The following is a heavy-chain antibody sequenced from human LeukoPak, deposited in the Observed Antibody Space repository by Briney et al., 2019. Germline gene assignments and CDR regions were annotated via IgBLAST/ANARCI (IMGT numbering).Heavy chain of an antibody. CDR1: GGSISSYY. CDR3: ARVIVVVPAPYYYYYMDV. V-gene: IGHV4-59*08. CDR2: IYYSGST. Sequence: PSETLSLTCTVSGGSISSYYWSWIRQPPGKGLEWIGYIYYSGSTNYNPSLKSRVTISVDTSKNQFSLKLSSVTAADTAVYYCARVIVVVPAPYYYYYMDVWGKGTTVTVSS. D-gene: IGHD2-2*01. J-gene: IGHJ6*03.